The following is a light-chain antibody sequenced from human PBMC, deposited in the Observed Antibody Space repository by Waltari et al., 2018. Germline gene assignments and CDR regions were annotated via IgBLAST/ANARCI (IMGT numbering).Light chain of an antibody. J-gene: IGKJ5*01. V-gene: IGKV1-39*01. CDR2: AVS. CDR1: QNIHNF. Sequence: DIQMTQSPSSLSAAVGDTVTITCRASQNIHNFLNWFQQRPGKAPKLLISAVSTLQSGVPSRFSASGYGTDFTLTISSLQPEDFATYYCQRSYSHLTFGQGTRLDIK. CDR3: QRSYSHLT.